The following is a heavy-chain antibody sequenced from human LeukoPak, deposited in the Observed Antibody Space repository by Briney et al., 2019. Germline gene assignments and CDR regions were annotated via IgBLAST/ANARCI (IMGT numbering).Heavy chain of an antibody. CDR3: AIGGTYGSGS. CDR1: GFTFANTW. D-gene: IGHD3-10*01. Sequence: QPGGSLRLSCAASGFTFANTWMHWVRQAPGKGLVWVSPINNDGSTTNYADSVKGRFTISRDNAKNTVYLQMNSLRAEDTAVYYCAIGGTYGSGSWGQGTLVTVSS. CDR2: INNDGSTT. V-gene: IGHV3-74*01. J-gene: IGHJ4*02.